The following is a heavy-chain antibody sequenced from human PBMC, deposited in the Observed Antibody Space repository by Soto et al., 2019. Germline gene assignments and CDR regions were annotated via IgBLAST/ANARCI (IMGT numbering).Heavy chain of an antibody. J-gene: IGHJ3*02. CDR2: IYYSGST. Sequence: QVQLQESGPGLVKPSQTLSLTCTVSGGSISSGGYYWSWIRQHPGKGLEWIGYIYYSGSTYYNPSLKSRGTLSVDTSKNQFSLKLSSVTAADTAVYYCARGIVVVPAAMRPYGAFDIWGQGTMVTVSS. CDR1: GGSISSGGYY. V-gene: IGHV4-31*03. D-gene: IGHD2-2*01. CDR3: ARGIVVVPAAMRPYGAFDI.